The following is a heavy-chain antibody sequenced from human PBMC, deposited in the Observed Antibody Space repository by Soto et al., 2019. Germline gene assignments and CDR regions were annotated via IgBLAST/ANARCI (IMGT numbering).Heavy chain of an antibody. CDR2: ISGSGGST. V-gene: IGHV3-23*01. J-gene: IGHJ4*02. CDR3: AKDRLFLTTMTKAPLGYFAY. Sequence: PGGSLRLSCAASGVTFSSYAMSWVRQAPGKGLEWVSAISGSGGSTYYADSVKGRFTISRDNSKNTLYLKMNSLRAEDTEVYYCAKDRLFLTTMTKAPLGYFAYRGQGTPVTVSS. D-gene: IGHD4-17*01. CDR1: GVTFSSYA.